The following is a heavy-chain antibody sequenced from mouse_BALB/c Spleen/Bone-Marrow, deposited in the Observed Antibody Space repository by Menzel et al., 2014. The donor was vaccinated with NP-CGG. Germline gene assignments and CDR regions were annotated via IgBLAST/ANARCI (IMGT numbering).Heavy chain of an antibody. Sequence: VKVVESGAELMKPGASVKISCKATGYTFSSYWIDWVKQRPGHGLEWIGEILPGSGSTNYNEKFKGKATFTADTSSNTAYMQLSSLTSEDSAVYYCAREDGNHVGFAYWGQGTLVAVSA. D-gene: IGHD2-1*01. V-gene: IGHV1-9*01. CDR3: AREDGNHVGFAY. CDR2: ILPGSGST. CDR1: GYTFSSYW. J-gene: IGHJ3*01.